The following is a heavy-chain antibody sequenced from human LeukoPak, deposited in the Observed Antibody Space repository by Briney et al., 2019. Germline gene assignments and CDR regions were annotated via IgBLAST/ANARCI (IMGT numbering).Heavy chain of an antibody. D-gene: IGHD1-26*01. V-gene: IGHV3-23*01. J-gene: IGHJ4*02. Sequence: GGSLRLSCAASGFTFSSYGMHWVRQAPGKGLEWVSGITGSGANTYYADSVKGRFTISRDNSKNTLSLQMNSLRAEDTAVYYCASLMSRVIVTRDFDNWGQGTLVTVSS. CDR2: ITGSGANT. CDR1: GFTFSSYG. CDR3: ASLMSRVIVTRDFDN.